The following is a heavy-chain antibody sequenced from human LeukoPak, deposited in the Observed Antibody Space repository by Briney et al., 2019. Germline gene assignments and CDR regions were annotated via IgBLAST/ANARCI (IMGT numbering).Heavy chain of an antibody. CDR3: AKFDYGGNRFDY. V-gene: IGHV3-23*01. J-gene: IGHJ4*02. D-gene: IGHD4-23*01. CDR2: ISGSSGST. Sequence: GGSLRLSCAASGFTFSSYAMSWVRQAPGKGLEWVSAISGSSGSTYYADSVKGRFTISRDNSKNTLYLQMNSLRAEDTAVYYCAKFDYGGNRFDYWGQGTLVTVSS. CDR1: GFTFSSYA.